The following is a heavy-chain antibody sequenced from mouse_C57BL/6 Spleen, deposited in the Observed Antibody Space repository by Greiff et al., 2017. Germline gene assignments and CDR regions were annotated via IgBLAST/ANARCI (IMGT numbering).Heavy chain of an antibody. CDR3: ARWGYGSDWYFDV. V-gene: IGHV1-76*01. D-gene: IGHD1-1*01. CDR1: GYTFTDYY. J-gene: IGHJ1*03. Sequence: QVHVKQSGAELVRPGASVKLSCKASGYTFTDYYINWVKQRPGQGLEWIARIYPGSGNTYYNEKFKGKATLTAEKSSSTAYMQLSSLTSEDSAVYFCARWGYGSDWYFDVWGTGTTVTVSS. CDR2: IYPGSGNT.